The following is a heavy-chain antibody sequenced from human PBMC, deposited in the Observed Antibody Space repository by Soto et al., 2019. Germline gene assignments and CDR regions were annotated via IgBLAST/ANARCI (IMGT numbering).Heavy chain of an antibody. Sequence: PSQTLSLTCAISGDSVSSNSAAWNWIRQSPSRGLEWLGRTYYRSKWYNDYAVSVKSRITINPDTSKNQFSLQLNSVTPEDTAVYYCARDRGSGGWSPYSYYFDYCGQGTLVTVSS. J-gene: IGHJ4*02. CDR3: ARDRGSGGWSPYSYYFDY. V-gene: IGHV6-1*01. CDR1: GDSVSSNSAA. CDR2: TYYRSKWYN. D-gene: IGHD6-19*01.